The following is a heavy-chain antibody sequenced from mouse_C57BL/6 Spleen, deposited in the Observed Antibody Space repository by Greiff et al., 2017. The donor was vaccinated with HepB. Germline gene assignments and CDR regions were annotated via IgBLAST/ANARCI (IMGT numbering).Heavy chain of an antibody. Sequence: QVQLQQPGAELVKPGASVKLSCKASGYTFTSYWMHWVKQRPGQGLEWIGMIHPNSGSTNYNEKFKSKATLTVDKSSSTAYMQLSSLTSEDSAVYYCARGGTVYYAMDYWGQGTSVTVSS. D-gene: IGHD2-14*01. V-gene: IGHV1-64*01. CDR3: ARGGTVYYAMDY. J-gene: IGHJ4*01. CDR1: GYTFTSYW. CDR2: IHPNSGST.